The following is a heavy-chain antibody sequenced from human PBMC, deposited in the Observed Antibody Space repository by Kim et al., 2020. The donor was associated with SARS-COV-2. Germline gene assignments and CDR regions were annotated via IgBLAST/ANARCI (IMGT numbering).Heavy chain of an antibody. Sequence: GGSLRLSCAASGFTFSSYAMHWVRQAPGKGLEWVAVISYDGSNKYYADSVKGRFTISRDNSKNTLYLQMNSLRAEDTAVYYCAREGGLRYFDWLFTYAFDIWGQGTMVTVSS. V-gene: IGHV3-30*04. CDR3: AREGGLRYFDWLFTYAFDI. D-gene: IGHD3-9*01. J-gene: IGHJ3*02. CDR1: GFTFSSYA. CDR2: ISYDGSNK.